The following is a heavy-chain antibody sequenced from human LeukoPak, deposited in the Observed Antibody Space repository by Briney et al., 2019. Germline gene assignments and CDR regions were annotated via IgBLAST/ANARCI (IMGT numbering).Heavy chain of an antibody. V-gene: IGHV4-39*01. CDR3: ARHSRSGSGGYENAFDI. J-gene: IGHJ3*02. CDR2: IYSGGST. Sequence: SETLSLTCTVSGGSISSSSYYWDWIRQSPGKGLEWIGIIYSGGSTYYTPSLKSRVTISVDTSKNQFSLKLSSVTAADTAIYFCARHSRSGSGGYENAFDIWGQGTMVTVSS. D-gene: IGHD5-12*01. CDR1: GGSISSSSYY.